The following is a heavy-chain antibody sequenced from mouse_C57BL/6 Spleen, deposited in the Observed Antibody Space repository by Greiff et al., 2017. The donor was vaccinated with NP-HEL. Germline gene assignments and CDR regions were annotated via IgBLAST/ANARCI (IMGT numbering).Heavy chain of an antibody. CDR2: ISSGGDYI. Sequence: EVMLVESGEGLVKPGGSLKLSCAASGFTFSSYAMSWVRQTPEKRLEWVAYISSGGDYIYYADTVKGRFTISRDNARNTLYLQMSSLKSEDTAMYYCTRRGGSSSYWYFDVWGTGTTVTVSS. V-gene: IGHV5S21*01. D-gene: IGHD1-1*01. J-gene: IGHJ1*03. CDR1: GFTFSSYA. CDR3: TRRGGSSSYWYFDV.